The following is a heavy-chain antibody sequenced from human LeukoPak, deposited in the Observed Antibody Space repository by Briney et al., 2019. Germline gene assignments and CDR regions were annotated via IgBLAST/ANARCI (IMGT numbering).Heavy chain of an antibody. Sequence: ASVKVSCKASGYTFTGYHMHWVRQAPGQGLEWMGWINPNNGDTNYAQKFQGRVTMTRDTSISTAYMDLSRLRSDDTAVYYCARAPTRDGYNCFDYWGQGTLVTVSS. D-gene: IGHD5-24*01. CDR2: INPNNGDT. J-gene: IGHJ4*02. CDR1: GYTFTGYH. V-gene: IGHV1-2*02. CDR3: ARAPTRDGYNCFDY.